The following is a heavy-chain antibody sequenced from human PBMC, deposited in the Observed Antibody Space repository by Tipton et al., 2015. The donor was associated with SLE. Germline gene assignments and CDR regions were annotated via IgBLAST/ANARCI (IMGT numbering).Heavy chain of an antibody. CDR3: ARDDLTVGAFDI. D-gene: IGHD4-11*01. V-gene: IGHV4-39*07. CDR1: GGSISNSGYY. CDR2: IYYSGTT. Sequence: TLSLTCTVSGGSISNSGYYWGWIRQPPGKGLEWIGSIYYSGTTYYHPSLKSRVTISLDTSKNQFSLKLSSVTAADTAVYYCARDDLTVGAFDIWGQGTMVTVTS. J-gene: IGHJ3*02.